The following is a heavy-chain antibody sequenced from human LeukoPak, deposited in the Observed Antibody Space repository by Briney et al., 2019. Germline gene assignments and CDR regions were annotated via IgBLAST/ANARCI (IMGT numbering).Heavy chain of an antibody. CDR3: AKGTPYYYDSSDYYYYYMDV. V-gene: IGHV3-53*01. CDR1: GFTVSSNY. Sequence: TGGSLRLSCAASGFTVSSNYMSWVRQAPGKGLEWVSVIYSGGSTYYADSVKGRFTISRDNSKNTLYLQMNSLRAEDTAVYYCAKGTPYYYDSSDYYYYYMDVWGKGTTVSVSS. D-gene: IGHD3-22*01. CDR2: IYSGGST. J-gene: IGHJ6*03.